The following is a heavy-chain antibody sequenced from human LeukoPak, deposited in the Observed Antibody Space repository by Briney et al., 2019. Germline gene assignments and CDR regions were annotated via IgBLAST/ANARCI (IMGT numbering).Heavy chain of an antibody. D-gene: IGHD1-26*01. V-gene: IGHV1-2*02. CDR3: ARSAQSYYDAFDI. CDR1: GYTFTGYY. Sequence: ASVKVSCKASGYTFTGYYMHWVRQAPGQGLEWMGWINPNSGGTNYAQKFQGRVTMTRDTSISTAYMELSRLRSDDTAVYYCARSAQSYYDAFDIWGQGTMVTVSS. CDR2: INPNSGGT. J-gene: IGHJ3*02.